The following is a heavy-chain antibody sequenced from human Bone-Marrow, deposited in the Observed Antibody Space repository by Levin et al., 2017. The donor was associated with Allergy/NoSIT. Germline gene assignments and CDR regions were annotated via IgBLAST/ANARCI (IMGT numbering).Heavy chain of an antibody. CDR2: ISSSSSYI. Sequence: PGGSLRLSCAASGFTFSSYSMNWVRQAPGKGLEWVSSISSSSSYIYYADSVKGRFTISRDNAKNSLYLQMNSLRAEDTAVYYCAGVGDRYSGSYGAFDYWGQGTLVTVSS. CDR1: GFTFSSYS. D-gene: IGHD1-26*01. CDR3: AGVGDRYSGSYGAFDY. J-gene: IGHJ4*02. V-gene: IGHV3-21*01.